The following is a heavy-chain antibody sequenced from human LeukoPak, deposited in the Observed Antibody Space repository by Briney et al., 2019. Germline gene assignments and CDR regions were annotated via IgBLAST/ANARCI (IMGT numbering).Heavy chain of an antibody. CDR1: GYSFTSYG. CDR3: VRSSVVVAAVDY. J-gene: IGHJ4*02. Sequence: ASVKVSCKASGYSFTSYGISWVRQAPGQGLEWMGWISGNNGNTNYAQKFQGRVTMTTDTSTSAAYMELRSLRSDDTAVYYCVRSSVVVAAVDYWGQGTLVTVSS. V-gene: IGHV1-18*01. D-gene: IGHD2-15*01. CDR2: ISGNNGNT.